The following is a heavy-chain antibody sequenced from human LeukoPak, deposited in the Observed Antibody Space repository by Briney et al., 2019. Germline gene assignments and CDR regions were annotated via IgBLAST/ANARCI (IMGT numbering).Heavy chain of an antibody. D-gene: IGHD5-18*01. V-gene: IGHV1-69*01. Sequence: GASVKVSCKASGGTFSSYAISWVRQAPGQGLEWMGGIIPILGTANYAQKFQGRVTITADESTSTAYMELSSLRSEDTAVYYCARDKYSYGYNAFDIWGQGTMVTVSS. CDR1: GGTFSSYA. J-gene: IGHJ3*02. CDR3: ARDKYSYGYNAFDI. CDR2: IIPILGTA.